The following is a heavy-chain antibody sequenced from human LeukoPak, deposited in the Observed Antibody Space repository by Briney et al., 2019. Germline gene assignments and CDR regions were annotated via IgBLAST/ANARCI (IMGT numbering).Heavy chain of an antibody. V-gene: IGHV4-39*01. CDR3: ARLMVRGVIGY. J-gene: IGHJ4*02. Sequence: PSETLSLTCTVSGGSISTTNYYWGWIRQPPGKGLEWIGSIYYSGSTYYNPSLKSRVTISVDTSKNQFSLKLSSVTAADTAVYYCARLMVRGVIGYWGQGTLVTVSS. CDR1: GGSISTTNYY. CDR2: IYYSGST. D-gene: IGHD3-10*01.